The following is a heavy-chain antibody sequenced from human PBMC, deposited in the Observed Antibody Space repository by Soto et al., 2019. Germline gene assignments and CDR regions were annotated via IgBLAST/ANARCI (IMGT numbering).Heavy chain of an antibody. J-gene: IGHJ5*01. Sequence: QVQLVQSGAEVKKPGASVKVSCTGSGYTFRSYDIHWVRQATGQGLEWMGWVNPNTGNTGYAQKCQGRVTMTRDMSKSSAYMEVNSLTSEDTAIYYCARAYGAGSFDFWGQVTLVSVSS. V-gene: IGHV1-8*01. CDR2: VNPNTGNT. CDR3: ARAYGAGSFDF. CDR1: GYTFRSYD. D-gene: IGHD3-10*01.